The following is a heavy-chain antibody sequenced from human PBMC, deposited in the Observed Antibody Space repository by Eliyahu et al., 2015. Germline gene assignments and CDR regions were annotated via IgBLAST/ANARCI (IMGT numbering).Heavy chain of an antibody. D-gene: IGHD2-8*01. V-gene: IGHV3-33*01. J-gene: IGHJ6*02. CDR2: IWYDGNNK. Sequence: QVQLVESGGGVVQPGRSXRLXCAXSGFXFSXXVXHWVRQAPGKGLEWVAVIWYDGNNKYYADSVKGRFTISRDNSNNTMYLQMNSLRADDTAVYYCARAKSRDCSNGVCHFYYGMDVWGQGTTVTVSS. CDR3: ARAKSRDCSNGVCHFYYGMDV. CDR1: GFXFSXXV.